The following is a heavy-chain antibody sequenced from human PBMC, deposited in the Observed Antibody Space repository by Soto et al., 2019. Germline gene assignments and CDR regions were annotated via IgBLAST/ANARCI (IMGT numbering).Heavy chain of an antibody. CDR3: ARRCYSSSWYYSYYMDV. CDR1: GYTFTSYD. V-gene: IGHV1-8*01. D-gene: IGHD6-13*01. Sequence: ASVKVSCKASGYTFTSYDINWVRQATGQGLEWMGWMNPNSGNTGYAQKFQGRVTMTRNTSISTAYMELSSLRSEDTAVYYCARRCYSSSWYYSYYMDVWGKGTTVTVSS. J-gene: IGHJ6*03. CDR2: MNPNSGNT.